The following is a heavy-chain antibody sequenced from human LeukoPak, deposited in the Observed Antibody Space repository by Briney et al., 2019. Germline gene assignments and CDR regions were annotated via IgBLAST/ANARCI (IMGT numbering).Heavy chain of an antibody. CDR2: ISYDGSNK. Sequence: PGGSLRLSCAASGFTFSSYGMHWVRQAPGKGLEWVAVISYDGSNKYYADSVKGRFTISRDNSKNTLYLQMDSLRAEDTAVYYCTRGASSRTEYYFDYWGQGTLVTVSS. D-gene: IGHD1-14*01. CDR1: GFTFSSYG. J-gene: IGHJ4*02. CDR3: TRGASSRTEYYFDY. V-gene: IGHV3-30*03.